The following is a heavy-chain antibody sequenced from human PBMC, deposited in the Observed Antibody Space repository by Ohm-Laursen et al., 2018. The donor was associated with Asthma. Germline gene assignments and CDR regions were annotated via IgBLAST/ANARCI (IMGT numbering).Heavy chain of an antibody. CDR2: MSGSGHIS. V-gene: IGHV3-23*01. D-gene: IGHD2-2*01. Sequence: SLRLSCAASGFTYYNYALSWVRQAPGKGLEWVSAMSGSGHISYYADSVKGRFTVSRDNAKNSLYLQMNSLRAEDTAVYYCARSSPPALFDYWGQGTLVTVSS. J-gene: IGHJ4*02. CDR1: GFTYYNYA. CDR3: ARSSPPALFDY.